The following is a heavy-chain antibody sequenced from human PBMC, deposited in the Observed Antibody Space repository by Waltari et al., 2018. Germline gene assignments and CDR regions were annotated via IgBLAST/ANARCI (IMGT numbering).Heavy chain of an antibody. V-gene: IGHV1-69*01. Sequence: QVQLVQSGAEVKKPGSSVKVSCKASGGTFSSYAISWVRPAPGQGLEWMGGIIPIFGTANYAQKFQGRVTITADESTSTAYMELSSLRSEDTAVYYCAREGRDCGGDCRHWYFDLWGRGTLVTVSS. CDR2: IIPIFGTA. J-gene: IGHJ2*01. CDR1: GGTFSSYA. D-gene: IGHD2-21*02. CDR3: AREGRDCGGDCRHWYFDL.